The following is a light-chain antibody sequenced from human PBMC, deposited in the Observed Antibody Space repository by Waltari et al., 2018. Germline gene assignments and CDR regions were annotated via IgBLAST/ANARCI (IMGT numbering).Light chain of an antibody. J-gene: IGKJ2*02. V-gene: IGKV3-11*01. Sequence: IVLTQSPATLSLSPGERATLSCRASQSFDIYLAWYLQKPGQPPQLLIYEVSNRFSGVPDRFSGSGSGTDFTLTISSLQAEDVAIYYCQQYATTPRTFGQGTKLEIK. CDR2: EVS. CDR1: QSFDIY. CDR3: QQYATTPRT.